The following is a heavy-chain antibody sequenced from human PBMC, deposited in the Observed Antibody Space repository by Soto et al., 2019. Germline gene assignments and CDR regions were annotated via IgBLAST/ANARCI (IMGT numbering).Heavy chain of an antibody. J-gene: IGHJ4*02. CDR2: IHHNGAT. CDR3: ARTDGTTIFGYFDF. D-gene: IGHD3-10*02. Sequence: SETLSLTCAVSGASITSENYSYNWIRQPPGKGLEWIGHIHHNGATSYNPSLRSRVTMSADRSSNELSLKLTFVTAADTAVYYCARTDGTTIFGYFDFWGQGALVTVSS. CDR1: GASITSENYS. V-gene: IGHV4-30-2*01.